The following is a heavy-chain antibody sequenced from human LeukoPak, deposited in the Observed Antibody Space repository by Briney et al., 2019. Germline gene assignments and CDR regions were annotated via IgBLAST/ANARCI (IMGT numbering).Heavy chain of an antibody. CDR1: GFTFSSYW. CDR2: IKQDGSEK. J-gene: IGHJ4*02. D-gene: IGHD2-15*01. Sequence: GGSLRLSCSASGFTFSSYWMSWVGQAPGKGLEWVANIKQDGSEKYYVDSVKGRFTISRDNAKNSLYLQMNSLRAEDTAVYYCAREGVSGGSCYSCPPDYWGQGTLVTVSS. V-gene: IGHV3-7*01. CDR3: AREGVSGGSCYSCPPDY.